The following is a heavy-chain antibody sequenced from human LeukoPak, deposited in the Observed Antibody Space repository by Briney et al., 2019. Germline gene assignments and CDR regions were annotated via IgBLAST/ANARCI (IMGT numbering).Heavy chain of an antibody. CDR3: ARAGRRYYSSTSCHNWFDP. CDR2: IYYSGST. CDR1: GGSISSYY. D-gene: IGHD2-2*01. V-gene: IGHV4-59*01. Sequence: PSETLSLTCTVSGGSISSYYWSWIRQPPWKGLEWIGNIYYSGSTNYNPSLKSRVTISVDTSKNQFSLKLSSVTAADTAVYYCARAGRRYYSSTSCHNWFDPWGQGTLVTVSS. J-gene: IGHJ5*02.